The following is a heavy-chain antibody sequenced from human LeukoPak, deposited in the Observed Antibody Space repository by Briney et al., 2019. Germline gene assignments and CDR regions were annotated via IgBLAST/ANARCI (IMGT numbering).Heavy chain of an antibody. J-gene: IGHJ3*02. D-gene: IGHD1-20*01. CDR3: GGITGTRRGFDI. V-gene: IGHV6-1*01. CDR2: TYYRSKWYN. Sequence: SQTLSLTCAISGDSVSSNSAAWNWIRQSPSRGLEWLGRTYYRSKWYNDYAVSVKSRITINPDTSKNQFSLQLNSVTPEDTAVYYCGGITGTRRGFDIWGQGTMVTVSS. CDR1: GDSVSSNSAA.